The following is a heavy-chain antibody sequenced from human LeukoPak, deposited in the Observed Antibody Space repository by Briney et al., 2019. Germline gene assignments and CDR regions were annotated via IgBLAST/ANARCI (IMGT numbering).Heavy chain of an antibody. CDR2: IHHRGSV. D-gene: IGHD1-26*01. CDR3: TRNGYYVPDY. CDR1: GASISNDNW. J-gene: IGHJ4*02. V-gene: IGHV4-4*02. Sequence: PSGTLSLTCAVSGASISNDNWWSWVRQTPGKGLEWIGEIHHRGSVNYNPSLKSRVIISVDMSKDQLSLSLNSVTAADTATYYCTRNGYYVPDYWGQGTLATVSS.